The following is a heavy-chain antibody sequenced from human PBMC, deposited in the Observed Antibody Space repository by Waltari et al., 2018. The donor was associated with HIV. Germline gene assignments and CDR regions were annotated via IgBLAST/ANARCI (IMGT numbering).Heavy chain of an antibody. Sequence: QEHLVESGGAVVQPGSSLRLPCAASGFTFRSYNMFWVRQAPGKGLEWVAVISYDGSSENYADFVKGRFPISRDNSENTLYLQMHSLRPEDTAVYYCARGGKYGDYQYYFDSWGQGTLVTVSP. J-gene: IGHJ4*02. CDR1: GFTFRSYN. CDR2: ISYDGSSE. V-gene: IGHV3-30-3*01. D-gene: IGHD4-17*01. CDR3: ARGGKYGDYQYYFDS.